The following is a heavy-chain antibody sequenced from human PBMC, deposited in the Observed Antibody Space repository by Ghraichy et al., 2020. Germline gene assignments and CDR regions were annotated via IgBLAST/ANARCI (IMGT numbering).Heavy chain of an antibody. CDR3: GRLDAFDY. CDR1: GFTFNNAW. V-gene: IGHV3-15*01. Sequence: GGSLRLSCTASGFTFNNAWVTWVRQAPGKGLEWIGRIKSKADGGTTDYGAPVKGRFTISRDDSKNTVYLQMNSLRTEDTAVYYCGRLDAFDYWSQGALVTFSS. CDR2: IKSKADGGTT. J-gene: IGHJ4*02. D-gene: IGHD1-1*01.